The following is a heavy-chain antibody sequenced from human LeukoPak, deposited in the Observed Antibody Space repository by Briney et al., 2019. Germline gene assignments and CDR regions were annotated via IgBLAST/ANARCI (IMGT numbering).Heavy chain of an antibody. CDR2: ISAYNGNT. J-gene: IGHJ3*02. Sequence: ASVKVSCKASGYTFTNYGISWVRQAPGQGLEWMGWISAYNGNTDYAQKLQDRVTMTTDTSTSTAYMELRSLRSDDTAVYYCARESYSGSYSDAFDIWGQGTMVTVSS. V-gene: IGHV1-18*01. CDR1: GYTFTNYG. CDR3: ARESYSGSYSDAFDI. D-gene: IGHD1-26*01.